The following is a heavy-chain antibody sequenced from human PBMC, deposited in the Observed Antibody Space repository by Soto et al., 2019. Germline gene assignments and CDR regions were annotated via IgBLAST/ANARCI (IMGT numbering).Heavy chain of an antibody. J-gene: IGHJ6*02. Sequence: QVQLVESGGGVVQPGRSLRLSCEVSGFAFNTSGMYWVRQSPGRGLEWVAVISYDGNTQYYAESLKGRFTISRDNSKHTLFLNMKRLRSEDTAVYYCATKVRVKNYYYYGMDTWGQGTMVTVA. CDR3: ATKVRVKNYYYYGMDT. D-gene: IGHD2-21*01. V-gene: IGHV3-30*03. CDR1: GFAFNTSG. CDR2: ISYDGNTQ.